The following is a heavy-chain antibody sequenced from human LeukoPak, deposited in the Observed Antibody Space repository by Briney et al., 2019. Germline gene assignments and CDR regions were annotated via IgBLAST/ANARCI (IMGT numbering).Heavy chain of an antibody. V-gene: IGHV4-39*07. CDR1: GGSISSSSYY. Sequence: ASETLSLTCTVSGGSISSSSYYWGWIRQPPGKGLEWIGRIYTSGSTNYNPSLKSRVTMSVDTSKNQFSLKLSSVTAADTAVYYCAGKGGYYGSGTTSYYYYYMDVWGKGTTVTISS. CDR3: AGKGGYYGSGTTSYYYYYMDV. J-gene: IGHJ6*03. D-gene: IGHD3-10*01. CDR2: IYTSGST.